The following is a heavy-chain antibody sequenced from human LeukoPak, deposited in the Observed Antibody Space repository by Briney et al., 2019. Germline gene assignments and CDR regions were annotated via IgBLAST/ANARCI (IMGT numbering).Heavy chain of an antibody. CDR1: GYTFTSYG. J-gene: IGHJ5*02. D-gene: IGHD3-22*01. Sequence: ASVKVSCKASGYTFTSYGISWERQAPGQGLEWMGWISAYNGNTNYAQKLQGRVTMTTDTSTSTAYMELRSLRSDDTAVYYCARSGITMIVVVTPSWFDPWGQGTLVTVSS. V-gene: IGHV1-18*01. CDR3: ARSGITMIVVVTPSWFDP. CDR2: ISAYNGNT.